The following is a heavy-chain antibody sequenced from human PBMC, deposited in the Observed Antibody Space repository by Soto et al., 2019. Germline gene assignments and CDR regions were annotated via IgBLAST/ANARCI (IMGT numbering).Heavy chain of an antibody. Sequence: GESLKISCKGSGYSFTSYWIGWVRQMPGKGLEWMGIIYPGDSDTRYSPSFQGQVTISADKSISTAYLQWSSLKASDTAMYYCARTAMAKYYYDSSGSKYGMDVWGQGTTVTVSS. D-gene: IGHD3-22*01. CDR1: GYSFTSYW. V-gene: IGHV5-51*01. CDR3: ARTAMAKYYYDSSGSKYGMDV. CDR2: IYPGDSDT. J-gene: IGHJ6*02.